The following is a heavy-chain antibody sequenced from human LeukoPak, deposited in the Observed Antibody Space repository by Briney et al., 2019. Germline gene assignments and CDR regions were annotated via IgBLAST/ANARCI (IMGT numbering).Heavy chain of an antibody. CDR2: IYSGGST. D-gene: IGHD1-26*01. V-gene: IGHV3-53*05. CDR3: ARDLVGATTY. Sequence: GSXRLXCXASGFTVSSNYMSWVRQAPGKGLEWVSVIYSGGSTYYADSVKGRFTISRDNSKNTLYLQMNSLRAEDTAVYYCARDLVGATTYWGQGTLVTVSS. J-gene: IGHJ4*02. CDR1: GFTVSSNY.